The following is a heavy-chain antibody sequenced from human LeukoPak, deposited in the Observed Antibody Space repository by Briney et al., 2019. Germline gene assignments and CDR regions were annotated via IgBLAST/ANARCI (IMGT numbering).Heavy chain of an antibody. D-gene: IGHD3-22*01. CDR1: GFTFSSYA. J-gene: IGHJ3*02. CDR2: ISYDGSNK. V-gene: IGHV3-30-3*01. Sequence: HPGRSLRLSCAASGFTFSSYAMHWVRQAPGKGLEWVAVISYDGSNKYYADSVKGRFTISRDNSKNTLYLQMNSLRAEDTAVYYCARGGYYDSSGLDAFDIWGQGTMVTVSS. CDR3: ARGGYYDSSGLDAFDI.